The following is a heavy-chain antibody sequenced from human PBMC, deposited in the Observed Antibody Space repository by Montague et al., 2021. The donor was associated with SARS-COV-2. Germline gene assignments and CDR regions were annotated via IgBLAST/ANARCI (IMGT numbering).Heavy chain of an antibody. CDR1: GFTFSSYA. Sequence: SLRLSCAASGFTFSSYAMHWVRQAPGKGLEWVAVISYDGSNKYYADSAKGRFTISRDNSKNTLYLQMNSLRAGDTAVYYCARGPLLLGYCSSTSCYLPANFYCGMDVWGQGTTVTVSS. D-gene: IGHD2-2*01. V-gene: IGHV3-30*04. CDR3: ARGPLLLGYCSSTSCYLPANFYCGMDV. J-gene: IGHJ6*02. CDR2: ISYDGSNK.